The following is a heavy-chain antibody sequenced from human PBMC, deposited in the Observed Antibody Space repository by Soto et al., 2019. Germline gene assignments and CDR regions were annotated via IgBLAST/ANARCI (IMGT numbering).Heavy chain of an antibody. CDR3: ARGGRRSLYSSSPNWFDP. CDR1: GGSISSGGYY. Sequence: QVQLQESGPGLVKPSQTLSLTCTVSGGSISSGGYYWSWIRQHPGKGLEWIGYIYYSGSTYYNPSPKSRVTISVDTSKNQFSLKLSSVTAADTAVYYCARGGRRSLYSSSPNWFDPWGQGTLVTVSS. D-gene: IGHD6-6*01. J-gene: IGHJ5*02. CDR2: IYYSGST. V-gene: IGHV4-31*03.